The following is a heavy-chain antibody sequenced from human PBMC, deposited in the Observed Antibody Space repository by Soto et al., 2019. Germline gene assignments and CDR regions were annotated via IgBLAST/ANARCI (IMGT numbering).Heavy chain of an antibody. Sequence: HGESLKISCRGSGYTFTSYRIGWVRQMSGKGLEWMGIIYPGDSDIRYSPSFQGQVTISVDKSISTAYLQWSSLKASDTAMYYCVRMGGYYYDSSGHNYLDYWGQGTPVTVSS. CDR1: GYTFTSYR. CDR2: IYPGDSDI. CDR3: VRMGGYYYDSSGHNYLDY. D-gene: IGHD3-22*01. J-gene: IGHJ4*02. V-gene: IGHV5-51*01.